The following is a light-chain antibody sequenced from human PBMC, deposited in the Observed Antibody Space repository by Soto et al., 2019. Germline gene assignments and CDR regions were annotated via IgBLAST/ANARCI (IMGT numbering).Light chain of an antibody. CDR1: QSISIW. CDR3: QHYYDYSWT. Sequence: DIHMTQSPSTLSASVGDRVTITCRASQSISIWLAWYQQKPGKAPNLLIYKTSSLESGVPSRFSGSGSRTEFTLTISSLQPDDFATYYCQHYYDYSWTFGQGTKVEIK. J-gene: IGKJ1*01. V-gene: IGKV1-5*03. CDR2: KTS.